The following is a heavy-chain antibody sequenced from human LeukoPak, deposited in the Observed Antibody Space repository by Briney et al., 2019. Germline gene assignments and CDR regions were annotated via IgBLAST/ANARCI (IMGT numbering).Heavy chain of an antibody. J-gene: IGHJ6*03. CDR1: GFTFSSYG. Sequence: PGGSLRLSCAASGFTFSSYGMHWVRQAPGKGLEWVAFIRYDGSNKYYADSVQGRFTISRDNSKNTLYLQMNSLRAEDTAVYYCARSLRVRGVPDYMDVWGKGTTVTISS. CDR3: ARSLRVRGVPDYMDV. V-gene: IGHV3-30*02. D-gene: IGHD3-10*01. CDR2: IRYDGSNK.